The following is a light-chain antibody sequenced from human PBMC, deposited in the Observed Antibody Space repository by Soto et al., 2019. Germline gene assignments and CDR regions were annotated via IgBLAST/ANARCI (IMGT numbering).Light chain of an antibody. J-gene: IGLJ3*02. CDR1: SSDVGGYNY. CDR3: SSYTSSSRV. Sequence: QSALTQPASVSGSPGQSITISCTGTSSDVGGYNYVSWYQQHPGKAPKLMIYEVSNRPSGVSNRFSGSKSGNTASLTISGLQAEEEADYYCSSYTSSSRVFGGGTKLTV. V-gene: IGLV2-14*01. CDR2: EVS.